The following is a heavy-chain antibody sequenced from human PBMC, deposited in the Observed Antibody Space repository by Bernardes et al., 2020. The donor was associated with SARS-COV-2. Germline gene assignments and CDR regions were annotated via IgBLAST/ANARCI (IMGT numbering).Heavy chain of an antibody. D-gene: IGHD1-26*01. V-gene: IGHV4-59*01. CDR3: ARPYSGSYWGYFDL. Sequence: SETLSLTCTVSGGSISSSYWSWIRQPPGKGLEWIGYIYYSGTTNYNPSLKSRVTISVDTSKNHFSLKLSSVTAADTAVYYCARPYSGSYWGYFDLWGRGTLVTVSS. CDR1: GGSISSSY. CDR2: IYYSGTT. J-gene: IGHJ2*01.